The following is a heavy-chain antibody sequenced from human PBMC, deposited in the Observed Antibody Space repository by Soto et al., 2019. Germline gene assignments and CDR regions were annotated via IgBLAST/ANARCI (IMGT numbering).Heavy chain of an antibody. CDR2: IDPSDSYT. Sequence: GESLKISCQGSGYSFTSYWISWVRQMPGKGLEWMGRIDPSDSYTNYSPSFQGHVTISADKSISTAYLQWSSLKASDTAMYYCASLIVVSDYYGMDVWGQGTTVTVSS. CDR3: ASLIVVSDYYGMDV. V-gene: IGHV5-10-1*01. D-gene: IGHD2-15*01. J-gene: IGHJ6*02. CDR1: GYSFTSYW.